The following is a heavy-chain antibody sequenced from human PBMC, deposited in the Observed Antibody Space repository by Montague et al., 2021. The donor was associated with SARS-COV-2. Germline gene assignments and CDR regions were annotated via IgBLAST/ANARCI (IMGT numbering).Heavy chain of an antibody. J-gene: IGHJ4*02. CDR1: GGSISSPGYY. V-gene: IGHV4-61*02. CDR2: IYTSGTT. CDR3: ARFTAVTSSLDF. D-gene: IGHD4-17*01. Sequence: TLSLTCTVSGGSISSPGYYWSWIRQPAGKGLEWIGRIYTSGTTNYNPSLKSRVTISVDTSKNQFSLKLTSVTAADTAVYYCARFTAVTSSLDFWGQGTLVPVFS.